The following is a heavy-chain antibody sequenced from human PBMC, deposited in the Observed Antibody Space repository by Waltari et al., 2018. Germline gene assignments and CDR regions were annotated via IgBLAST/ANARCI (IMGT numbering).Heavy chain of an antibody. V-gene: IGHV3-7*01. CDR2: IKQDGSEK. J-gene: IGHJ4*02. CDR1: GFTFSTHW. D-gene: IGHD2-15*01. Sequence: EVQLVESGGGWVQRGGSLRLSCAGSGFTFSTHWMSWARQAPGKGLEWVANIKQDGSEKYYVDSVKGRFTISRDNAKNSLYLQMNSLRAEDSAVYHCVRGAVDNWGQGTLVTVSS. CDR3: VRGAVDN.